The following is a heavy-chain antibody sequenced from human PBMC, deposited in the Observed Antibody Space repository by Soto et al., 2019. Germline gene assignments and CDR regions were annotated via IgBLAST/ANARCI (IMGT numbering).Heavy chain of an antibody. CDR1: GGSISSGGYS. D-gene: IGHD6-25*01. V-gene: IGHV4-30-2*01. J-gene: IGHJ5*02. Sequence: SETLSLTCAVSGGSISSGGYSWSWIRQPPGKGLGWIGYIYHSGSTYYNPSLKSRVTISVDRSKNQFSLKLSSVTAADTAVYYCARSFTATFGNWFDPWGQGTLVTVSS. CDR2: IYHSGST. CDR3: ARSFTATFGNWFDP.